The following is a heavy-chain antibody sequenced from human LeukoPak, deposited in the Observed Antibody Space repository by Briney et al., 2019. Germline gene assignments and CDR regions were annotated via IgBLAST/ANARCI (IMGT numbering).Heavy chain of an antibody. CDR2: IYYSGST. J-gene: IGHJ4*02. D-gene: IGHD3-3*01. Sequence: SETLSLTFTVSGGSISNYYWSWIRQPPGKGLEWIGYIYYSGSTNYNPSLKSRVTISVDTSKNQFSLKLSPVTAADTAVYYCARYPPYDFWSGYYTDGDYWGQGTLVTVSS. V-gene: IGHV4-59*01. CDR1: GGSISNYY. CDR3: ARYPPYDFWSGYYTDGDY.